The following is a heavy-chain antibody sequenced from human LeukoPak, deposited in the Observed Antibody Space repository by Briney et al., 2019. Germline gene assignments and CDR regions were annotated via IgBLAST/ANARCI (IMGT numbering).Heavy chain of an antibody. CDR2: ISYDGSNK. CDR3: ARDNPYYYDSSGYKDY. Sequence: GGSLRLSCAASGFTFSSYAMHWVRQAPGKGLEWVAVISYDGSNKYYADSVKGLFTISRDNSNNTLYLQMNSLRAEDTAVYYCARDNPYYYDSSGYKDYWGQGTLVTVSS. J-gene: IGHJ4*02. CDR1: GFTFSSYA. D-gene: IGHD3-22*01. V-gene: IGHV3-30*01.